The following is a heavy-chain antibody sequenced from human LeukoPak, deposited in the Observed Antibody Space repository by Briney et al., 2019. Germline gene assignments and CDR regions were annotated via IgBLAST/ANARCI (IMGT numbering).Heavy chain of an antibody. CDR2: ISYDGSNK. V-gene: IGHV3-30-3*01. Sequence: GRSLRLSCAASGFTFSSHAMHWVRQAPGKGLEWVAVISYDGSNKYYADSVKGRFTISRDNSKNTLYLQMNSLRAEDTAVYYCARDYYDSSGYSAHIDYWGQGTLVTVSS. D-gene: IGHD3-22*01. J-gene: IGHJ4*02. CDR3: ARDYYDSSGYSAHIDY. CDR1: GFTFSSHA.